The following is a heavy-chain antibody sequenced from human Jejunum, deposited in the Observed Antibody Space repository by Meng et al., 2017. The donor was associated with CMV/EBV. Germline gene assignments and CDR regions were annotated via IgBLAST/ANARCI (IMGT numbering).Heavy chain of an antibody. D-gene: IGHD2-2*01. CDR2: ISESGDDT. CDR1: GFSFSTHA. CDR3: VKGQLPTGAAFFDS. Sequence: VQVLWSVGGVVQPGVSLRLSCAASGFSFSTHAMSWVRQAPGKGLEWISVISESGDDTHYADSMKGRFTISRDNSKNTLILQMNSLRAEDTAVYYCVKGQLPTGAAFFDSWGQGTLVTVSS. V-gene: IGHV3-23*01. J-gene: IGHJ4*02.